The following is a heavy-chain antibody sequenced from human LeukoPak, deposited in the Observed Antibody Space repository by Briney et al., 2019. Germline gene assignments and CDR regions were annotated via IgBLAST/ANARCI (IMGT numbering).Heavy chain of an antibody. CDR3: AKDRSGSLDY. Sequence: GGSLRLSCAASGFTFSSGSMNWVRQAPGKGLEWVASITSSGSYTYYAGSVKGRFTISRDNAKNSLYLQMNSLRAEDTALYYCAKDRSGSLDYWGQGTLVTVSS. J-gene: IGHJ4*02. CDR2: ITSSGSYT. CDR1: GFTFSSGS. D-gene: IGHD3-10*01. V-gene: IGHV3-21*04.